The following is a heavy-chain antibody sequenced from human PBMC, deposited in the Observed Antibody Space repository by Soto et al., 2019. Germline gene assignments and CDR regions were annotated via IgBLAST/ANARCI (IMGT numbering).Heavy chain of an antibody. CDR1: GGTFSSYT. D-gene: IGHD5-12*01. V-gene: IGHV1-69*01. CDR3: ARPSGQLGQYSALPDN. J-gene: IGHJ4*02. Sequence: QVQLVQSGAEVREPGSSVKVSCKASGGTFSSYTFAWVRQAPGQGLEWMGGIIPIFNTLLYAQKFKGRVTISADEFKATVYVELNSLTSEDTAVYYCARPSGQLGQYSALPDNWGQGTLVTVSS. CDR2: IIPIFNTL.